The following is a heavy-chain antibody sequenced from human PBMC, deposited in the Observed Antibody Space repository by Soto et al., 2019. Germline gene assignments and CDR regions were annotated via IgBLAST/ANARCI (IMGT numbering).Heavy chain of an antibody. CDR1: GFSLSTRDVG. J-gene: IGHJ4*02. CDR2: LYWDDDN. CDR3: AHGSGWLFDY. V-gene: IGHV2-5*02. D-gene: IGHD6-19*01. Sequence: QITLKESGPTLVKPTQTLTLTCTFSGFSLSTRDVGVGWIRQPPGKALEWLALLYWDDDNRYSPSLRRRFTLTKDTSKNLVVLTMTNMDPVDTATYWCAHGSGWLFDYWGPGTLVTVSS.